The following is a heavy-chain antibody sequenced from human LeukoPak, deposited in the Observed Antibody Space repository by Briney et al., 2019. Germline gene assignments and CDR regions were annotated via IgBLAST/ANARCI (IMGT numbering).Heavy chain of an antibody. CDR1: GFTFSSYA. Sequence: PGGSLRLSCAASGFTFSSYAMHWVRQAPGKGLEYVSAISSNGGSTYYANSVKGRLTISRDNSKNTLYLQMGSLRAEDMAVYYCARWVRGVGQYDYWGQGTLVTVSS. V-gene: IGHV3-64*01. CDR3: ARWVRGVGQYDY. CDR2: ISSNGGST. J-gene: IGHJ4*02. D-gene: IGHD3-10*01.